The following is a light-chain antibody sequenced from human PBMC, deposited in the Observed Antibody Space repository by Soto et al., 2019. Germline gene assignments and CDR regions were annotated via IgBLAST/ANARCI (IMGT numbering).Light chain of an antibody. J-gene: IGLJ3*02. Sequence: QSVLTQPRSVSGSPGQSVTFSCTGTSSDVGGYNYVSWYQQHPGKAPKLMIYDVSKRPSGVPDRFSGSKSGNTASLIISGLQAEDEADYYCCSYAGSYTWVFGGGTKVTVL. CDR3: CSYAGSYTWV. CDR2: DVS. V-gene: IGLV2-11*01. CDR1: SSDVGGYNY.